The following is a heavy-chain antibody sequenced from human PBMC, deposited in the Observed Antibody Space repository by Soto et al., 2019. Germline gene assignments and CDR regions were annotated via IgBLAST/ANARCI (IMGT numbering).Heavy chain of an antibody. Sequence: GGSLRLSCAASGFTFSSYSMNWVRQAPGKGLEWVSSISSSSSYIYYADSVKGRFTISRDNAKNSLYLQMNSLRAEDTAVYYCAGELSYGSGSYYTHYYYYGMDVWGQGTTVTVSS. D-gene: IGHD3-10*01. CDR1: GFTFSSYS. CDR3: AGELSYGSGSYYTHYYYYGMDV. J-gene: IGHJ6*02. V-gene: IGHV3-21*01. CDR2: ISSSSSYI.